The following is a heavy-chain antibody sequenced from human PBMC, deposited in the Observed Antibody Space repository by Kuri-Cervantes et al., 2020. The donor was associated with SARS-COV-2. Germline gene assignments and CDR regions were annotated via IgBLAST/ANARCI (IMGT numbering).Heavy chain of an antibody. J-gene: IGHJ3*02. Sequence: SETLSLTCTVSGGSISSGGYYWSWIRQHPGKGLEWIGYIYYSGSTYYNPSLKSRVTISVDTSKNQFSLKLSSVTAADTAVYYCARDRMESLLWFGVVGAFDIWGQGTMVTVSS. D-gene: IGHD3-10*01. CDR3: ARDRMESLLWFGVVGAFDI. V-gene: IGHV4-30-4*08. CDR1: GGSISSGGYY. CDR2: IYYSGST.